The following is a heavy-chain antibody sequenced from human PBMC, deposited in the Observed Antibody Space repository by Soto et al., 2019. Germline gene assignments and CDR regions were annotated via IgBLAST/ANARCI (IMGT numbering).Heavy chain of an antibody. CDR2: IYYSGST. D-gene: IGHD3-22*01. Sequence: QVQLQESGPGLVKPSQTLSLTCTVSGGSISSGDYYWSWIRQPPGKGLEWIGYIYYSGSTYYNPSLKSRVTISVDTSKNQFSLKLSSVTAADTAVYYCARSTYYYDSSGYPQNWFDPWGQGTLVTVSS. CDR1: GGSISSGDYY. CDR3: ARSTYYYDSSGYPQNWFDP. V-gene: IGHV4-30-4*01. J-gene: IGHJ5*02.